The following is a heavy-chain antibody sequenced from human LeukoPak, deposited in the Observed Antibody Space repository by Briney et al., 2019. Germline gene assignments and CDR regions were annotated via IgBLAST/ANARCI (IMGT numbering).Heavy chain of an antibody. D-gene: IGHD1-1*01. Sequence: PSETLSLTCTVSGGSISSSSYYWGWIRQPPGKGLEWIGSIYYSGSTYYNPSLKSRVTISVDTSQKQFSLRLTSVTAADTAVYYCARPVPSRLGWFDPWGQGTLVTVSS. CDR2: IYYSGST. CDR3: ARPVPSRLGWFDP. CDR1: GGSISSSSYY. J-gene: IGHJ5*02. V-gene: IGHV4-39*01.